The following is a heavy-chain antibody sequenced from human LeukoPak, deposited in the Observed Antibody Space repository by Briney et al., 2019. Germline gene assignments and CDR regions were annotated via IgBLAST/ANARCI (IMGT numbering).Heavy chain of an antibody. Sequence: KTSETLSLTCTVSGGSISSSSYYWGWIRQPPGKGLEWIVSIYYSGSTYYNPSLKSRVTISVDTSKNQFSLKLSSVTAADTAVYYCARVRRAVDGSHYAADYWGQGTLVTVSS. CDR3: ARVRRAVDGSHYAADY. D-gene: IGHD1-26*01. CDR2: IYYSGST. CDR1: GGSISSSSYY. V-gene: IGHV4-39*07. J-gene: IGHJ4*02.